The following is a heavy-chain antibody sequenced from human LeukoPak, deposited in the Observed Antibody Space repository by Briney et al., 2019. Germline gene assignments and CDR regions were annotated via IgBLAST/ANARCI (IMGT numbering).Heavy chain of an antibody. J-gene: IGHJ2*01. CDR3: AKVGPRFGRHWYFDL. Sequence: PGGSLRLSCAASGFIFSSYSMHWVRQAPGKGLEWVALISYDGDSEEYADSVKGRFTISRDNSKTTVYLQMNSLRPEDTAVYYCAKVGPRFGRHWYFDLWGRGTLVTVSS. V-gene: IGHV3-30*18. CDR2: ISYDGDSE. CDR1: GFIFSSYS. D-gene: IGHD3-10*01.